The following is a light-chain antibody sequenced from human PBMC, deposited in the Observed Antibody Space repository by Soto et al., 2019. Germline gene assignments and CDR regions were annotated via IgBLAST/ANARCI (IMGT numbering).Light chain of an antibody. CDR3: SSYTTSSTLL. J-gene: IGLJ2*01. CDR2: EVS. V-gene: IGLV2-14*01. CDR1: SSDVGGYNY. Sequence: QSVLTQPASVSGSPGQSITISCTGTSSDVGGYNYVSRYQQHPGKVPKLIIYEVSNRPPGVSNRFSGSKSGNTASLTISGLQAEDEADYYCSSYTTSSTLLFGGGTKLTVL.